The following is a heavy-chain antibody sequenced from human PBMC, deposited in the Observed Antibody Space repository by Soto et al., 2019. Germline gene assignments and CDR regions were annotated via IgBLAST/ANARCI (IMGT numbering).Heavy chain of an antibody. CDR1: GGSISSSSYY. D-gene: IGHD3-22*01. J-gene: IGHJ3*01. CDR3: AIRSLSSITMIVVVIIDDAFDF. V-gene: IGHV4-39*01. CDR2: IYYSGST. Sequence: PSGTLSLTCTASGGSISSSSYYWGWIRQPPGQGLEWIGSIYYSGSTYYNPSLKSRVTISVDTSKNQYSLKLSSVTAADTAVYYCAIRSLSSITMIVVVIIDDAFDFWGQGTMVTVSS.